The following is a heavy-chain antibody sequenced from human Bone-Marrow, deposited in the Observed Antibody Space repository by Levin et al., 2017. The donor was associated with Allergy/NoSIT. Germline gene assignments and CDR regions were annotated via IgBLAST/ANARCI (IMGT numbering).Heavy chain of an antibody. CDR1: GFTFSSFW. CDR2: IKQDGSET. V-gene: IGHV3-7*02. D-gene: IGHD3-22*01. J-gene: IGHJ6*03. Sequence: GESLKISCAASGFTFSSFWMTWVRQAPGKGLEWVANIKQDGSETYYVDSVKGRFTVSRDSAKNSLFLQMSSLRAEAPAVYYCAKSGRCCSGGSGYYYYMDVWGKGTTVTVSS. CDR3: AKSGRCCSGGSGYYYYMDV.